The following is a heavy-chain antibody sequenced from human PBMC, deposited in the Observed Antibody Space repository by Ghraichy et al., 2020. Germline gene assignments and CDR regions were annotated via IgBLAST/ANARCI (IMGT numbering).Heavy chain of an antibody. D-gene: IGHD2-21*02. CDR3: ARKGVSCGGDCYLDFDL. V-gene: IGHV3-48*02. CDR1: GFTFSDYS. CDR2: IDTAKRSTI. Sequence: GSLRLSCAASGFTFSDYSMNWVRQAPGKGLEWVSYIDTAKRSTIYYAESVKGRFTISRDNARNSLFLQMKSLRDEDTAVYYCARKGVSCGGDCYLDFDLWGRGTLVTVSS. J-gene: IGHJ2*01.